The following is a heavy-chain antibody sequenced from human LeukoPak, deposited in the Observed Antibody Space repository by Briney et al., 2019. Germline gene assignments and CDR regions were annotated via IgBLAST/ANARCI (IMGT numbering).Heavy chain of an antibody. CDR3: ARWRVRQPGGFDY. V-gene: IGHV1-2*02. CDR1: GYTFTGYY. CDR2: INPNSGGT. J-gene: IGHJ4*02. D-gene: IGHD3-16*01. Sequence: ASVKLSCKASGYTFTGYYMHWVRQAPGQGLEWMGWINPNSGGTNYAQKFQGRATMTRDTSISTAYMELRSLRSDDTAVYYCARWRVRQPGGFDYWGQGTLITVSS.